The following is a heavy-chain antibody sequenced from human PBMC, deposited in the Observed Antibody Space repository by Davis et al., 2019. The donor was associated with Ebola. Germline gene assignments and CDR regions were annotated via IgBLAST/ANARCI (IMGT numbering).Heavy chain of an antibody. CDR3: ARQTGGSWTTRFDP. Sequence: GGSLRLSCKGSGYSFTSYWIGWVRQMPGKGLECMGIIYPGDSETRYSPSFQGQVTISADKSITTAYLQWSSLKASDTAMYYCARQTGGSWTTRFDPWGQGTLVTVSS. J-gene: IGHJ5*02. D-gene: IGHD2-8*02. CDR1: GYSFTSYW. CDR2: IYPGDSET. V-gene: IGHV5-51*01.